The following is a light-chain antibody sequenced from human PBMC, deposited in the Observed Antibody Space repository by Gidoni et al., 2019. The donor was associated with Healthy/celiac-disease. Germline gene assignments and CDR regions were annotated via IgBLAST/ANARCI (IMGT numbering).Light chain of an antibody. CDR3: QQSSNWPRT. CDR2: DAS. J-gene: IGKJ1*01. CDR1: KSISSY. V-gene: IGKV3-11*01. Sequence: ELVFTQSPATLSLSPGERATLSCRASKSISSYLTWYQQKPGQAPRLLIYDASTRSTGIPARFSGSGSGTDFTLTISSLEPEDFAVYYCQQSSNWPRTFGQGTKVEIK.